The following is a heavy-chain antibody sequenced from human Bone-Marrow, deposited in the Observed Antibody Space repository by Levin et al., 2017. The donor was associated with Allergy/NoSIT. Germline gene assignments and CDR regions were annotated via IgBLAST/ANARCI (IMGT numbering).Heavy chain of an antibody. V-gene: IGHV1-2*02. CDR3: ARDFTYYDFWSGDYTGYDDYGMDV. CDR1: GYTFTGYY. D-gene: IGHD3-3*01. Sequence: ASVKVSCKASGYTFTGYYMHWVRQAPGQGLEWMGWINPNSGGTNYAQKFQGRVTMTRDTSISTAYMELSRLRSDDTAVYYCARDFTYYDFWSGDYTGYDDYGMDVWGQGTTVTVSS. CDR2: INPNSGGT. J-gene: IGHJ6*02.